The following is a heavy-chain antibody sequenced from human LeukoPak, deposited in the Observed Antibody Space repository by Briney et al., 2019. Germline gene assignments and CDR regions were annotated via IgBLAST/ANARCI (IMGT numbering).Heavy chain of an antibody. J-gene: IGHJ4*02. Sequence: SETLSLTCTVSGGSINSYYWSWIRQPPGKGLEWIGYIYSTGSTSYNPSLKSRVTISVDTSKGQFSLNLNSVTAADTAVYYCARGYCRGGSCHFDYWGQGTLVTVSS. V-gene: IGHV4-4*08. CDR1: GGSINSYY. CDR3: ARGYCRGGSCHFDY. CDR2: IYSTGST. D-gene: IGHD2-15*01.